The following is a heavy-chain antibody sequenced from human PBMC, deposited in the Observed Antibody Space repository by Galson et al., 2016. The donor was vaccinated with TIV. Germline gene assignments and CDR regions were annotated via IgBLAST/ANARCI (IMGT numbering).Heavy chain of an antibody. CDR3: ARAGGGYHDTYWYFDL. D-gene: IGHD3-22*01. CDR2: IIPIFNIA. CDR1: GGIFRNYP. J-gene: IGHJ2*01. V-gene: IGHV1-69*13. Sequence: SVKVSCKASGGIFRNYPISWVRQAPGQGLEWMGGIIPIFNIADHAQKFQGRVTITADESARTVSMELSSLRSDDTAVYYCARAGGGYHDTYWYFDLWGRGTLVTVSS.